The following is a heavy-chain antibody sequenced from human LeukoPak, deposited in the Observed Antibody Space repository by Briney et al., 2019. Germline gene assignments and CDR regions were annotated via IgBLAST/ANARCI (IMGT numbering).Heavy chain of an antibody. D-gene: IGHD1-14*01. J-gene: IGHJ4*02. CDR1: GYTFTGYY. V-gene: IGHV1-2*02. Sequence: ASVKVSCKASGYTFTGYYMHWVRQAPGQGLEWMGWINPNSGGTNYAQNFQGRVTMTRDTPISTAYMELSRLRSDDTAVYYCARLRQIEGPEGLDYWGQGTLVTVSS. CDR3: ARLRQIEGPEGLDY. CDR2: INPNSGGT.